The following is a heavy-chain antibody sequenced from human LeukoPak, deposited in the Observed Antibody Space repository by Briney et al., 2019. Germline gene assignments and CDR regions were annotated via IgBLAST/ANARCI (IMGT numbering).Heavy chain of an antibody. J-gene: IGHJ4*02. V-gene: IGHV3-66*01. D-gene: IGHD4-17*01. Sequence: GGSLRLSCAASGFTVSNNYMSWVRQAPGKGLEWVSVIYSGGTTYYADSVKGRFTISRDNSKNTLYLQMNSLRAEDTAVYYCASGGEVTTNKGPNDYWGQGTLVTVSS. CDR2: IYSGGTT. CDR3: ASGGEVTTNKGPNDY. CDR1: GFTVSNNY.